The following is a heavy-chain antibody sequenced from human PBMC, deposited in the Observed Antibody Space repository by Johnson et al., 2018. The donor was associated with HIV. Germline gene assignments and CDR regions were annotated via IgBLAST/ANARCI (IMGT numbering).Heavy chain of an antibody. Sequence: QVQLVESGGGVVQPGGSLRLSCVASGFTFSRYGMQWVRQAPGKGLECVAVISSDGSNEYYADSVKGRFTISRDNSKNTLYLQMNRLRAEDTAVYYCARLPSGYSRDGFNVWGQGTMVTLSS. D-gene: IGHD5-18*01. J-gene: IGHJ3*01. CDR1: GFTFSRYG. V-gene: IGHV3-30*03. CDR2: ISSDGSNE. CDR3: ARLPSGYSRDGFNV.